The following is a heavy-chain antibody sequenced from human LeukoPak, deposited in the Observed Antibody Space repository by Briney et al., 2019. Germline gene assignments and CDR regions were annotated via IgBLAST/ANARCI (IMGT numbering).Heavy chain of an antibody. CDR3: AQGGMKVFAVTFIDY. J-gene: IGHJ4*02. D-gene: IGHD2-21*01. Sequence: GGSLRLSCAASGFTFSSYAMNWVRQAPGKGLEWVSAIRGDGDTTYYADSVKGRFTISRDNSKRTLYLEMTSLRAEDTAIYYCAQGGMKVFAVTFIDYWGQGTLVTVSS. CDR2: IRGDGDTT. V-gene: IGHV3-23*01. CDR1: GFTFSSYA.